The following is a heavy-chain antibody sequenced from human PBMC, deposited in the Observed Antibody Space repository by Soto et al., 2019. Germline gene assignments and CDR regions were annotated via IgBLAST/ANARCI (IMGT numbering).Heavy chain of an antibody. J-gene: IGHJ4*02. CDR3: ARDRDRSIPYDFWSGYHGAYFDY. D-gene: IGHD3-3*01. V-gene: IGHV3-21*01. Sequence: PGGSLRLSCAASGFTFSSYSMNWVRQAPGKGLEWVSSISSSSSYIYYADSVKGRFTISRDNAKNSLYLQMNSLRAEDTAVYYCARDRDRSIPYDFWSGYHGAYFDYWGQGTLVTVSS. CDR1: GFTFSSYS. CDR2: ISSSSSYI.